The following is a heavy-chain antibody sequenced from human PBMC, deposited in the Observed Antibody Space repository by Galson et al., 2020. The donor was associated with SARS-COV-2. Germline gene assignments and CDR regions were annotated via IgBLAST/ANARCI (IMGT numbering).Heavy chain of an antibody. D-gene: IGHD1-26*01. J-gene: IGHJ4*02. CDR3: AKVIWDRPGKYFFDY. CDR2: ISGIGGST. CDR1: GFTFRSYA. Sequence: GGSLRLSCAASGFTFRSYAMSWVRQAPGKGLEWVSGISGIGGSTYYADSVKGRFTISRDNSKNTLYLQMNSLRAEDTAVYYCAKVIWDRPGKYFFDYWGQGTLVTVSS. V-gene: IGHV3-23*01.